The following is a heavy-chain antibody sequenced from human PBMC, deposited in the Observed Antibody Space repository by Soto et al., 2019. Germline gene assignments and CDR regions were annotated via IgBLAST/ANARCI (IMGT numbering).Heavy chain of an antibody. CDR2: IIPVFDKA. Sequence: QVQLVQSGADVKKPGSSVKVSSKTSGGSFGSSGISWVRQAPAQGLEWMGEIIPVFDKANYAQNFQDRLTITADESTGTVFMQLSSLRSDDTAVYFCARLRRDWGDAFDLWGQGTVVTVSS. CDR1: GGSFGSSG. D-gene: IGHD3-16*01. CDR3: ARLRRDWGDAFDL. V-gene: IGHV1-69*01. J-gene: IGHJ3*01.